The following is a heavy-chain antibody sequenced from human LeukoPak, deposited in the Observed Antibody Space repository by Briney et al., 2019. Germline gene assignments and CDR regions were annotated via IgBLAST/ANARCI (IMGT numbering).Heavy chain of an antibody. CDR2: IRYDGSNK. D-gene: IGHD2-2*01. Sequence: GGSLRLSCVASGFTFSSYGMHWVRQAPGKGLEWVAFIRYDGSNKYYADSVKGRLTISRDNSKNTLYLQMNSLRAEDTAVYYCAKADCSSTSCHWDAFDIWGQGTMVTVSS. CDR1: GFTFSSYG. J-gene: IGHJ3*02. CDR3: AKADCSSTSCHWDAFDI. V-gene: IGHV3-30*02.